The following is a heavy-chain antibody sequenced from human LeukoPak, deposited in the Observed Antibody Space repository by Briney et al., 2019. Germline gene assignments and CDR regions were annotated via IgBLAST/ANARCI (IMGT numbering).Heavy chain of an antibody. V-gene: IGHV4-4*02. Sequence: SGTLSLTCAVSGGSISSENWWSWVRQPPGKGLEWIGEIHRSGSTNYNPSLKSRVTISVDKSKNQFSLKLSSVTAADTAVYYRVRRDYYDSTGYYNYWGQGTLVTVSS. CDR1: GGSISSENW. J-gene: IGHJ4*02. CDR2: IHRSGST. CDR3: VRRDYYDSTGYYNY. D-gene: IGHD3-22*01.